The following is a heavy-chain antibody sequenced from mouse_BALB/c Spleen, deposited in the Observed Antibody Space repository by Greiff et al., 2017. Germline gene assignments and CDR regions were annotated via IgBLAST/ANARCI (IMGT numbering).Heavy chain of an antibody. Sequence: VKLVESGPGLVKPSQSLFLACSITGFPITSSYYWIWIRQSPGKPLEWMGYITHSGETFYNPSLQSPISITRETSKNQFFLQLNSVTTEDTAMYYCAGDRDYDGFAYWGQGTLVTVSA. D-gene: IGHD2-4*01. CDR1: GFPITSSYY. V-gene: IGHV12-3*02. CDR2: ITHSGET. J-gene: IGHJ3*01. CDR3: AGDRDYDGFAY.